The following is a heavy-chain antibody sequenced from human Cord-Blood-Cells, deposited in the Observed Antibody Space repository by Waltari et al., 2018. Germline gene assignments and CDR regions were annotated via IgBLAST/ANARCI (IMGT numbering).Heavy chain of an antibody. D-gene: IGHD6-6*01. CDR2: IYSGGST. J-gene: IGHJ4*02. Sequence: EVQLVESGGGLIQPGGSLRLSCAASGFTVSSNSMSWVRQAPGKGLEVVSVIYSGGSTYYADSVKGRFTISRDNSKNTLYLQMNSLRAEDTAMYYCARADERSSSSFDYWGQGTLVTVSS. CDR3: ARADERSSSSFDY. V-gene: IGHV3-53*01. CDR1: GFTVSSNS.